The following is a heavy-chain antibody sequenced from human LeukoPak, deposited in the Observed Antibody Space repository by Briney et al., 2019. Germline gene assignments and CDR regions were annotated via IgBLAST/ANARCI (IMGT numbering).Heavy chain of an antibody. CDR3: ARDLGSTVTTGVDY. Sequence: PGGSLRLSCAASGFTFSSYAMHWVRQAPGKGLEWVAVIPYDGSNKYYADSVKGRFTISRDNSKNTLYLQMNSLRAEDTAVYYCARDLGSTVTTGVDYWGQGTLVTVSS. J-gene: IGHJ4*02. CDR1: GFTFSSYA. V-gene: IGHV3-30-3*01. D-gene: IGHD4-17*01. CDR2: IPYDGSNK.